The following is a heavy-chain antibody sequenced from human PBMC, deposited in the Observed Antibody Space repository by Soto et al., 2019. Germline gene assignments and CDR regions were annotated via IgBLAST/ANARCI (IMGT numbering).Heavy chain of an antibody. CDR3: AKDSHCSGGSCYIYYYYGMDV. Sequence: GGSLGLSCADSRFTFISYAMSWVRQATGKGLEWVSAISGSGGSTYYADSVKGRFTISRDNSKNTLYLQMNSLRAEDTAVYYCAKDSHCSGGSCYIYYYYGMDVWGQGTTVTVSS. CDR1: RFTFISYA. CDR2: ISGSGGST. J-gene: IGHJ6*02. D-gene: IGHD2-15*01. V-gene: IGHV3-23*01.